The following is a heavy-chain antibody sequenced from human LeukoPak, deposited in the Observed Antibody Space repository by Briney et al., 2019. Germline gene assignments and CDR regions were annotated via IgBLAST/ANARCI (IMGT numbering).Heavy chain of an antibody. D-gene: IGHD1-26*01. V-gene: IGHV3-23*01. Sequence: GGSLRLSCVASGFRFRYYALSWVRQAPGEGLEYVSGISGNGDRTFYADSVKGRFTISRDNSKDTLFLQMSSLRAEDTAVYFCARDVRGGSDSPDFWGQGILVTVSS. CDR1: GFRFRYYA. CDR2: ISGNGDRT. J-gene: IGHJ4*02. CDR3: ARDVRGGSDSPDF.